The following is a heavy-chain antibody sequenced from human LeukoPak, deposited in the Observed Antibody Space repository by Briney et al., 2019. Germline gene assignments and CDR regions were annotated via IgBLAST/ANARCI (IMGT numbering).Heavy chain of an antibody. D-gene: IGHD6-13*01. J-gene: IGHJ4*02. V-gene: IGHV6-1*01. CDR2: TYYRSKWYN. Sequence: SQTLSLTCAISGDSVSSNNAAWNWIRQSPSRGLEWLGRTYYRSKWYNDYAVSVKSRITINPDTSKNHFSLQLNSVTPEDTAVYYCAREGYIATAGIALHYWGQGTLVTVSS. CDR3: AREGYIATAGIALHY. CDR1: GDSVSSNNAA.